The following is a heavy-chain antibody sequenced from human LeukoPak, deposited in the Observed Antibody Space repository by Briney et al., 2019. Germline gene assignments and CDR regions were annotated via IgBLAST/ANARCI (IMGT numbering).Heavy chain of an antibody. CDR3: AREMRYDSFDS. V-gene: IGHV4-59*01. CDR2: IYYSGST. D-gene: IGHD5-12*01. Sequence: SETLSLTCTVSGGSISSYYWSWIRQPPGKGLEWIGYIYYSGSTSYNPSLKSRVTISIDTSKNQFSLKLSSVIAADTAVYFCAREMRYDSFDSWGQGTLVTVSS. CDR1: GGSISSYY. J-gene: IGHJ4*02.